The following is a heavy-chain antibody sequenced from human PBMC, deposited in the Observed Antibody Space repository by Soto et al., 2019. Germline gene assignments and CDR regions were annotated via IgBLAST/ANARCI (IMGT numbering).Heavy chain of an antibody. J-gene: IGHJ5*02. CDR2: IYYSGST. V-gene: IGHV4-59*01. Sequence: SETLSLTCTVSGGSISSYYWSWIRQPPGKGLEWIGYIYYSGSTNYNPSLKSRVTISVDTSKNQFSLKLSSVTAADTAVYYCARFSEWSSHYRVVATKKNNWFDPWGQGTLVTVSS. D-gene: IGHD5-12*01. CDR3: ARFSEWSSHYRVVATKKNNWFDP. CDR1: GGSISSYY.